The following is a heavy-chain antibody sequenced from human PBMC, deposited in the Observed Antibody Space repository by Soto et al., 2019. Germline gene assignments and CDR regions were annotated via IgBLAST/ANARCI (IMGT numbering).Heavy chain of an antibody. CDR3: ARDSQYSYGYAAFAI. D-gene: IGHD5-18*01. Sequence: GGSLRLSCGASGFTFSSYWMSWVRQAPGKGLEWVANIKQDGSEKYYVDSVKGRVTISTDNAKNSLYLQMNSLRAEDTAVYYCARDSQYSYGYAAFAIWGQGTMVT. CDR2: IKQDGSEK. V-gene: IGHV3-7*01. CDR1: GFTFSSYW. J-gene: IGHJ3*02.